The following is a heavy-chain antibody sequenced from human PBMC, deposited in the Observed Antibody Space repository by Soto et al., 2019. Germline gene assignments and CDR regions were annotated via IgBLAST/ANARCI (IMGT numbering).Heavy chain of an antibody. J-gene: IGHJ4*02. CDR2: ISSSSSYI. Sequence: GGSLRLSCAASGFTFSSYSMNWVRQAPGKGLEWVSSISSSSSYIYYADSVKGRFTISRDNAKNSLYLQMNSLRAEDTAVYCCARSARTLGLLDYWGQGTLVTVSS. D-gene: IGHD7-27*01. V-gene: IGHV3-21*01. CDR1: GFTFSSYS. CDR3: ARSARTLGLLDY.